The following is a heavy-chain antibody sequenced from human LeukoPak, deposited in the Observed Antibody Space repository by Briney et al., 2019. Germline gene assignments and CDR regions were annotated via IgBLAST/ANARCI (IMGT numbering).Heavy chain of an antibody. CDR3: ARVRQLWWAFDY. CDR2: IYYSGST. Sequence: TPSETLSLTCTVSGGSISSGGYYWSWIRQHPGKGLEWIGYIYYSGSTYYNPSLKSRVTISVDTSKNQFSLKLSSVTAADTAVYYCARVRQLWWAFDYWGQGTLVTVSS. J-gene: IGHJ4*02. CDR1: GGSISSGGYY. V-gene: IGHV4-31*03. D-gene: IGHD5-18*01.